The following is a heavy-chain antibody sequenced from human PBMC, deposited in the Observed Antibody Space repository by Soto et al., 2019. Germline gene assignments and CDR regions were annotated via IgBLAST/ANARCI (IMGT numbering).Heavy chain of an antibody. D-gene: IGHD6-6*01. CDR1: GYSFTSYW. CDR3: ARRKYSSSLYYYYGMDV. CDR2: IYPGDSDT. V-gene: IGHV5-51*01. J-gene: IGHJ6*02. Sequence: PGESLKISCKGSGYSFTSYWIGWVRQMPGKGLEWMGIIYPGDSDTRYSPSFQGQVTISADKSISTAYLQWSSLKASDTAMYYCARRKYSSSLYYYYGMDVWGQATTVTVSS.